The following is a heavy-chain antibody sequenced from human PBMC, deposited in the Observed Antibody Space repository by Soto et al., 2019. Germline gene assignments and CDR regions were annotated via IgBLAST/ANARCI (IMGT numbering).Heavy chain of an antibody. CDR3: ARGAEYQLLSRDYFYGMDV. CDR2: ISYEGSNN. V-gene: IGHV3-30*03. Sequence: GGSLRLSCGASGFTFNSHGMHWVRQAPGKGLEWVAVISYEGSNNFYAESVKGRFTISRDNSKNTLYLQMNSLRREDTAVYYCARGAEYQLLSRDYFYGMDVWGQGTTVTV. CDR1: GFTFNSHG. D-gene: IGHD2-2*01. J-gene: IGHJ6*02.